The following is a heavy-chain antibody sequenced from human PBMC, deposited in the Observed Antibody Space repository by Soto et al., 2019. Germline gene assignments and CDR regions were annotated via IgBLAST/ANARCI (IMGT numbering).Heavy chain of an antibody. CDR3: ARVLAVPNWFDP. V-gene: IGHV1-69*13. D-gene: IGHD3-10*01. Sequence: ASVKVCCETSGGTCSSYAIRWVRQAPGQGLEWMGGIIPIFGTANYAQKFQGRVTITADESTSTAYMELSSLRSEDAAVYYCARVLAVPNWFDPWGQRTLITVS. CDR2: IIPIFGTA. J-gene: IGHJ5*02. CDR1: GGTCSSYA.